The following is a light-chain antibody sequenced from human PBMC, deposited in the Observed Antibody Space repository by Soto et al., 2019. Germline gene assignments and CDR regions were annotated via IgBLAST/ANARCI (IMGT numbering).Light chain of an antibody. CDR2: EVT. CDR1: SSDVGIYNL. V-gene: IGLV2-23*02. J-gene: IGLJ2*01. CDR3: CSYVGFNTVV. Sequence: QSALTQPASVSGSPGQSITISCTGTSSDVGIYNLVSWYQQHPGKAPKLIIHEVTKRPSGVSNRFSGSKSGNTASLTISGLQAEDEADYYCCSYVGFNTVVFGGGTKLPVL.